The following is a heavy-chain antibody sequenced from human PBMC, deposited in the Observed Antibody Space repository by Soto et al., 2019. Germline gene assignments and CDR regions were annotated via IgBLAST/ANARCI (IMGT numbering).Heavy chain of an antibody. V-gene: IGHV4-61*08. CDR2: IYYSGST. CDR1: GGSVSSGDYF. D-gene: IGHD3-10*01. CDR3: ARSPNYYYYGFDV. J-gene: IGHJ6*02. Sequence: SETLSLTCTVSGGSVSSGDYFWSWLRQSPGKRLEWIAYIYYSGSTNYNPSLKSRATISVDTSKSQVSLTLTSMTAADAALYYCARSPNYYYYGFDVWGQGTAVTRLL.